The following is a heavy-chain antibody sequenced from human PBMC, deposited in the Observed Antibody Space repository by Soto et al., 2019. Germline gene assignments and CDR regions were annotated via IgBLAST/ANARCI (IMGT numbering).Heavy chain of an antibody. V-gene: IGHV4-31*03. CDR1: GGSISSGGYY. CDR2: IYYSGST. J-gene: IGHJ4*02. CDR3: ARHQGSIAASCTFDY. D-gene: IGHD6-13*01. Sequence: QVQLQESGPGLVKPSQTLSLTCTVSGGSISSGGYYWSWIRQHPGKGLEWIGYIYYSGSTYYIPSHKIRLSISVDSPKKQLFPMLGTVTTAYLAAYYCARHQGSIAASCTFDYWGQGTLVTVSS.